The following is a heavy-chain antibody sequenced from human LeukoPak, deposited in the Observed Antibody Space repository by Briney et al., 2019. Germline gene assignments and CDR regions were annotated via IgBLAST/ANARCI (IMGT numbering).Heavy chain of an antibody. V-gene: IGHV4-34*01. CDR1: GGFFSGYY. CDR2: INHSGST. J-gene: IGHJ4*02. D-gene: IGHD3-10*01. Sequence: PSETLSLTCAVYGGFFSGYYWSWIRQPPGKGLEWIGEINHSGSTNYNPSLKSRVTISVDTSKNQFSLELSSVTAADTAVYYCARGFGGYFDYWGQGTLVTVSS. CDR3: ARGFGGYFDY.